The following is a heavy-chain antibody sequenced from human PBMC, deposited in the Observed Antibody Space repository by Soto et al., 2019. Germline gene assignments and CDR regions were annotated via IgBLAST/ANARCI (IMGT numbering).Heavy chain of an antibody. Sequence: QVQLVQSGGEVKKPGASVKVSCQASGYTFNSYAISWVRQAPGQGLEWMGWISPSTGDTDQAQNFQDRVIMTLDISTNTDYMELRSLRSDDPVVYYCVRCYCSVGSCYACWHFDFWGRGTLVTVSS. J-gene: IGHJ5*01. CDR3: VRCYCSVGSCYACWHFDF. D-gene: IGHD2-15*01. CDR1: GYTFNSYA. CDR2: ISPSTGDT. V-gene: IGHV1-18*01.